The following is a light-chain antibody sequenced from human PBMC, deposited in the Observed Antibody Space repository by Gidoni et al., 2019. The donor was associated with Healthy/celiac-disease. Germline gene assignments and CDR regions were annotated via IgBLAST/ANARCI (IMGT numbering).Light chain of an antibody. Sequence: DIKMTQSPSSLSASVGDRVTITCRASQSISSYLNWYQQKPGKAPKLLIYAASSLQSGVPSRFSGSGSGTDFTLTISSLQPEDFATYYCQQSYSTLFTFGHGTKVEIK. CDR3: QQSYSTLFT. CDR1: QSISSY. J-gene: IGKJ3*01. CDR2: AAS. V-gene: IGKV1-39*01.